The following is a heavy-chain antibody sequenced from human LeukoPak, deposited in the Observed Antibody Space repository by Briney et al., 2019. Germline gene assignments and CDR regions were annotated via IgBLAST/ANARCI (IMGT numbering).Heavy chain of an antibody. V-gene: IGHV3-30-3*01. CDR1: RFTFSSYA. D-gene: IGHD3-10*01. Sequence: GRSLRLSCAASRFTFSSYAMHWVRQAPGKGLEWVALISFDGSNKYYADSVKGRFTISRDNSKNTLYLQMNSLRAEDTAVYYCAKDLRVRGTNWFDPWGRGTLVTVSS. CDR2: ISFDGSNK. J-gene: IGHJ5*02. CDR3: AKDLRVRGTNWFDP.